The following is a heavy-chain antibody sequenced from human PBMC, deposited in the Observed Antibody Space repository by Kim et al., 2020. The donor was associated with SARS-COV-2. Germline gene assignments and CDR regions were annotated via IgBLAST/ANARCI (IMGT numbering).Heavy chain of an antibody. V-gene: IGHV3-23*01. D-gene: IGHD3-16*02. Sequence: ADSVKGRFTISRDNSKNTLYLQMNSLRAEDTAVYYCAKPVRYSRPYYFDYWGQGTLVTVSS. J-gene: IGHJ4*02. CDR3: AKPVRYSRPYYFDY.